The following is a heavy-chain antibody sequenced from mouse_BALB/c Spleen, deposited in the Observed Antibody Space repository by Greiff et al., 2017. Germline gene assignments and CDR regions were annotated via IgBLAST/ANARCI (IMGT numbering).Heavy chain of an antibody. Sequence: DVKLVESGGGLVKPGGSLKLSCAASGFTFSSYTMSWVRQTPEQRLEWVATISSGGSYTYYPDSVKGRFTISRDNAKNTLYLQMRSLKSEDTATYYCTRRDYGDYGGVDYWGQGTSVTVSS. CDR1: GFTFSSYT. CDR2: ISSGGSYT. D-gene: IGHD2-13*01. J-gene: IGHJ4*01. CDR3: TRRDYGDYGGVDY. V-gene: IGHV5-6-4*01.